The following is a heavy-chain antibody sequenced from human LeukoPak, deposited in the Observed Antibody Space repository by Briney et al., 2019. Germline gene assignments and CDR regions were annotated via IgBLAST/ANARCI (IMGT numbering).Heavy chain of an antibody. CDR3: ARGQIYPYGDYGYYYGMDV. D-gene: IGHD4-17*01. CDR1: GYTFTKYD. J-gene: IGHJ6*02. Sequence: ASVTVSYKASGYTFTKYDMKWVRQAPGEGREGMGWMNPNRGNTGYSQKFLRRVTMTRNTSISTAYMELSSLRSEDTAVYYCARGQIYPYGDYGYYYGMDVWGQGTTVTVSS. V-gene: IGHV1-8*01. CDR2: MNPNRGNT.